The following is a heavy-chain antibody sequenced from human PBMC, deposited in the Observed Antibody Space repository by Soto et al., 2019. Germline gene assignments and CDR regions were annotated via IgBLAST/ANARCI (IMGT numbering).Heavy chain of an antibody. J-gene: IGHJ4*02. CDR2: ISHDGNNK. V-gene: IGHV3-30-3*01. Sequence: QVQLVESGGGVVQPGRSLRLSCAASGFTFNRHPLHWVRQAPGKGLEWVAVISHDGNNKYYADSVKGRFTISRDNSMNMLYLQMHGLRTEDTAIFYCARASGHIYATLHGPFDHWGQGALATVSS. CDR3: ARASGHIYATLHGPFDH. CDR1: GFTFNRHP. D-gene: IGHD2-8*01.